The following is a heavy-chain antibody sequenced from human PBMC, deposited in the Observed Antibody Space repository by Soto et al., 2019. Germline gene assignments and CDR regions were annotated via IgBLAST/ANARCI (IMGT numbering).Heavy chain of an antibody. V-gene: IGHV3-7*01. J-gene: IGHJ6*03. Sequence: GGSLRLSCAASGFTFSSYWMSWVRQAPGKGLEWVANIKQDGSEKYYVDSVKGRFTISRDNAKNSLYLQMNSLRAEDTAVYYCASGGLKEDIVVVPAAIPTDYYYYMDVWGKGTTVTV. D-gene: IGHD2-2*02. CDR1: GFTFSSYW. CDR3: ASGGLKEDIVVVPAAIPTDYYYYMDV. CDR2: IKQDGSEK.